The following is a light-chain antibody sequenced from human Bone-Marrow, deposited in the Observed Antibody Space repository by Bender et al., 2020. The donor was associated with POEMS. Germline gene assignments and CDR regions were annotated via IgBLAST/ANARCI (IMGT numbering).Light chain of an antibody. CDR3: SSRAGSNRWV. J-gene: IGLJ3*02. CDR2: EVT. Sequence: QSALTQPASVSGSPGQSIAISCTGTSGLLETYNLVSWYQQSPGKAPKLLIFEVTRRPSGVSARFSGSKSGNTASLTLSGLQAEDAADYFCSSRAGSNRWVFGGGTTVTVL. V-gene: IGLV2-14*02. CDR1: SGLLETYNL.